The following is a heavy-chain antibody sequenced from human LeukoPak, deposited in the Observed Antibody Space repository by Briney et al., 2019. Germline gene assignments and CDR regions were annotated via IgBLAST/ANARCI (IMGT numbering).Heavy chain of an antibody. CDR2: IGGRDGST. Sequence: PGGSLRLSCAASGFTFSSYGMSWVRQAPGKGLEWVSAIGGRDGSTYYADSVKGRFTISRDNSKNTLYVQMNSLRAEDTAVYYCAKGLAVPYYFDYWGQGTLVTVSS. D-gene: IGHD2-2*01. J-gene: IGHJ4*02. CDR3: AKGLAVPYYFDY. CDR1: GFTFSSYG. V-gene: IGHV3-23*01.